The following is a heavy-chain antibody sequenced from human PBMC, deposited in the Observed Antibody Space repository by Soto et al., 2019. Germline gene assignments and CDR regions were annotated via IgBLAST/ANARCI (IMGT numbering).Heavy chain of an antibody. Sequence: SLRLSCAASGFTFSSYAMSWVRQAPGKGLEWVSAISGSGGSTYYADSVKGRFTISRDNSKNTLYLQMNSLRAEDTAVYYCAKDGLWFGELLSLYYFDYWGQGTLVTVSS. CDR2: ISGSGGST. CDR3: AKDGLWFGELLSLYYFDY. D-gene: IGHD3-10*01. CDR1: GFTFSSYA. J-gene: IGHJ4*02. V-gene: IGHV3-23*01.